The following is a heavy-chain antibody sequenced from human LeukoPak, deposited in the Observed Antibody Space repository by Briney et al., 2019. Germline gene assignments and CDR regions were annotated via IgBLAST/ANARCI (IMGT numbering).Heavy chain of an antibody. D-gene: IGHD6-13*01. CDR2: IYYSGTT. Sequence: SETLSLTCTVSGVSLSSHYWGWIRQPPGEGLEWIGYIYYSGTTNYNPSLKSRVTISVDTSKNQFSLKLSSVTAADTAVYYCARGVYIAAAQYGYWGQGTLVTVSS. V-gene: IGHV4-59*11. CDR1: GVSLSSHY. J-gene: IGHJ4*02. CDR3: ARGVYIAAAQYGY.